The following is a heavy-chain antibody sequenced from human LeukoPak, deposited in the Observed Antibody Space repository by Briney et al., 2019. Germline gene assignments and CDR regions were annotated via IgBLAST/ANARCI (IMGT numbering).Heavy chain of an antibody. V-gene: IGHV3-30-3*01. D-gene: IGHD6-13*01. CDR1: GVTFSSYA. Sequence: RGSLRLSCAASGVTFSSYAMHWVRQAPGKGLEWVAVISYDGSNKYYADSVKGRFTISRDNSKNTLYLQMNSLRAEDTAVYYCAREEIAAAYAFDIWGQGTMVTVSS. J-gene: IGHJ3*02. CDR2: ISYDGSNK. CDR3: AREEIAAAYAFDI.